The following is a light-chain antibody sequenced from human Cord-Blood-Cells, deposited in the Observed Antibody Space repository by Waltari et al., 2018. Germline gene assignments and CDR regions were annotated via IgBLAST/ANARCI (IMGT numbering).Light chain of an antibody. Sequence: QSALTQPASVSGSPGQSITISCTGTSSDVGGYNYVSWYQQHPGKAPKLMIYEVSNRPSGVSNRFSCSKSGNTASLTISGLQAEDEADDYCSSYTSSSTHWVFGGGTKLTVL. CDR1: SSDVGGYNY. V-gene: IGLV2-14*01. CDR2: EVS. J-gene: IGLJ3*02. CDR3: SSYTSSSTHWV.